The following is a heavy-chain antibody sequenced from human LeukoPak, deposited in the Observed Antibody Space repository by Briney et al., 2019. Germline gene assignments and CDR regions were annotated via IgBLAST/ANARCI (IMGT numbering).Heavy chain of an antibody. Sequence: GGSLRLSCAASGFTFSSYAMSWVRQAPGKGLEWVSAISGSGGSTYYADSVKGRFTISRDNSKNTLYLQMNSLRAEDTAVYYCAKDHYYDSSGYYYFDYWGQGTLVTVSS. CDR3: AKDHYYDSSGYYYFDY. D-gene: IGHD3-22*01. V-gene: IGHV3-23*01. CDR1: GFTFSSYA. J-gene: IGHJ4*02. CDR2: ISGSGGST.